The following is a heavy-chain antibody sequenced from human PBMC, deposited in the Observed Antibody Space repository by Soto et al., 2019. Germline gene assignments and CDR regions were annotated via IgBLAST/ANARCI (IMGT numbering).Heavy chain of an antibody. CDR2: INHSGST. D-gene: IGHD6-13*01. J-gene: IGHJ5*01. Sequence: QVQLQQWGAGLLKPSETLSLTCDVSGGSLTDYYWTWIRQSPGTGLEWIGEINHSGSTNYNPSLKSRVTISIDTSKNLFSLKLPSVTAADTAVYYCARCFFRQLVRGYWFDSWGQGTLVTVSS. CDR1: GGSLTDYY. V-gene: IGHV4-34*01. CDR3: ARCFFRQLVRGYWFDS.